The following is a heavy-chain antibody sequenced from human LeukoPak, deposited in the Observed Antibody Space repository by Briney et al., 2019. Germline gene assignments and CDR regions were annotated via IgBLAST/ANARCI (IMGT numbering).Heavy chain of an antibody. D-gene: IGHD1-26*01. Sequence: SETLSLTCTVSGGSISSGSYYWSWIRQPAGKGLEGIGLIYTSGSTNYNPSLKSRVTISVDTSKNQFSLKLSSVTAADTAVYYCARVSIVGALWYFDLWGRGTLVTVSS. CDR1: GGSISSGSYY. J-gene: IGHJ2*01. CDR2: IYTSGST. V-gene: IGHV4-61*02. CDR3: ARVSIVGALWYFDL.